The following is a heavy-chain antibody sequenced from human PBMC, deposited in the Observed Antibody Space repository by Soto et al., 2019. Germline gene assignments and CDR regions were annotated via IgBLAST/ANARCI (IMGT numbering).Heavy chain of an antibody. CDR1: GFTFSNAW. CDR2: IKSKTDGGTT. D-gene: IGHD4-17*01. J-gene: IGHJ1*01. V-gene: IGHV3-15*07. CDR3: TTDYGTAVGDYVVGYFQH. Sequence: GGSLRLSCAASGFTFSNAWMNWVRQAPGKGLEWVGRIKSKTDGGTTDYAAPVKGRFTISRDDSKNTLYLQMNSLKTEDTAVYYCTTDYGTAVGDYVVGYFQHWGQGTLVTVSS.